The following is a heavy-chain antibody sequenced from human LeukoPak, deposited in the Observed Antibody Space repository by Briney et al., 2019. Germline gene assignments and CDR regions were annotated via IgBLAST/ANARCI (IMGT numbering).Heavy chain of an antibody. CDR2: ISSSSGTI. Sequence: GGSLRLSCAASGFTFSSYSMNWVRQAPGKGLEWVSYISSSSGTIYYADSVKGRFTISRDNAKNSLYLQMDSLRAEDTAVYYCARGGARPDYWGQGTLVTVYS. D-gene: IGHD1-26*01. CDR1: GFTFSSYS. V-gene: IGHV3-48*04. J-gene: IGHJ4*02. CDR3: ARGGARPDY.